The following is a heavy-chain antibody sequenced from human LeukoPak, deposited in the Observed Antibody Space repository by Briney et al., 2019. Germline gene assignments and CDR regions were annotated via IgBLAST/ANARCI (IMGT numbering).Heavy chain of an antibody. CDR1: GFTFSSYA. CDR3: AKYAPPTTALTRFFDD. CDR2: ISGSGDNT. J-gene: IGHJ4*02. V-gene: IGHV3-23*01. D-gene: IGHD4-17*01. Sequence: GGSLRLSCAASGFTFSSYAMSWVRQVPGKGLEWVSVISGSGDNTYYADSVKDRFTISRGNSKNTLYLQMNSLRAEDTAVYYCAKYAPPTTALTRFFDDWGQGTLVTVSS.